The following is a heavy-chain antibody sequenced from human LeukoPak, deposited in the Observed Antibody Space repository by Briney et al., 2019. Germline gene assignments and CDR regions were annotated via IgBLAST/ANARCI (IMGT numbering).Heavy chain of an antibody. CDR1: GGSISNYY. CDR2: IYYTGST. J-gene: IGHJ4*02. CDR3: ARGYCSGGNCYWFDF. V-gene: IGHV4-59*08. Sequence: SETLSLTCTVSGGSISNYYWNWIRQPPGKGLEWIGHIYYTGSTNYNPSLKSRVTISVDSSKNQFSLKLSSVTAADTAVYYCARGYCSGGNCYWFDFWGQGTLVTVSS. D-gene: IGHD2-15*01.